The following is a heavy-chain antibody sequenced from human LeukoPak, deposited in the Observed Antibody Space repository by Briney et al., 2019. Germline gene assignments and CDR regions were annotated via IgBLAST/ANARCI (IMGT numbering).Heavy chain of an antibody. D-gene: IGHD3-10*01. J-gene: IGHJ4*02. CDR2: INPNGGAT. V-gene: IGHV1-46*01. CDR3: ARVMVAWFGDKAFDY. CDR1: GYTFTNYY. Sequence: GASVKVSCKTSGYTFTNYYIHWVRQAPGQGPEGMGIINPNGGATSYTQKFQGRVTMTRDTSTSTVYMELSSLRSEDTAVYYCARVMVAWFGDKAFDYWGQGTLVTVSS.